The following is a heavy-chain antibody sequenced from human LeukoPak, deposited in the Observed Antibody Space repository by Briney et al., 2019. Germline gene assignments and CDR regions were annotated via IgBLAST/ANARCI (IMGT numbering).Heavy chain of an antibody. Sequence: ASVKVSCKASGYTFTGYYMHWVRQAPGQGLEWMGWINPNSGGTNYAQKFQGRVTMTRDTSISTAYMELSRLRSDDTAVYYCARDLNIYCSSTSCYDHWLDPWGQGTLVTVSS. CDR2: INPNSGGT. CDR3: ARDLNIYCSSTSCYDHWLDP. D-gene: IGHD2-2*01. J-gene: IGHJ5*02. CDR1: GYTFTGYY. V-gene: IGHV1-2*02.